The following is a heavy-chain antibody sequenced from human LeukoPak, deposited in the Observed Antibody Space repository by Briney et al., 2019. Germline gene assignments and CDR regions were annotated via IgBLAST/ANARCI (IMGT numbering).Heavy chain of an antibody. D-gene: IGHD6-13*01. CDR1: GYTFTSPD. CDR3: ARGRPGLASAGTYDF. CDR2: MNPNSGKT. V-gene: IGHV1-8*01. J-gene: IGHJ4*02. Sequence: ASVKVSCKASGYTFTSPDINWVRQAPGQGLEWMGWMNPNSGKTGSARKFQGRVAMTKNISISTAYIEVSSLGYEDTATYYCARGRPGLASAGTYDFWGQGTLITVSS.